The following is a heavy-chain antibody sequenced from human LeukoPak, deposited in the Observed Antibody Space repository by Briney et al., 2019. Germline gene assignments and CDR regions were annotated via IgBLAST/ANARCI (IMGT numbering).Heavy chain of an antibody. V-gene: IGHV4-59*08. CDR1: GGSISSYY. J-gene: IGHJ3*02. D-gene: IGHD5-18*01. Sequence: SETLSLTCTVSGGSISSYYWSWIRQPPGKGLEWIGYIYYSGSTNYNPSLKSRVTISVDTSKNQFSLKLSSVTAADTAVYYCAGQPTAMVKNAFDIWGQGTMVTVSS. CDR3: AGQPTAMVKNAFDI. CDR2: IYYSGST.